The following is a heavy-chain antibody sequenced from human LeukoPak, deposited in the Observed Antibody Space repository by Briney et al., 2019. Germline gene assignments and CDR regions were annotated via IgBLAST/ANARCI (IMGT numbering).Heavy chain of an antibody. D-gene: IGHD3-16*01. CDR1: GFTFSRYS. CDR3: AKGRRGSDPFDI. V-gene: IGHV3-48*01. CDR2: ISSSSSTI. J-gene: IGHJ3*02. Sequence: GGSLRLSCAASGFTFSRYSMNWVRQAPGKGLEWVSYISSSSSTIYYADSVKGRFTISRDNAKNSLYLQMNSLRAEDTAVYYCAKGRRGSDPFDIWGQGTMVTVSS.